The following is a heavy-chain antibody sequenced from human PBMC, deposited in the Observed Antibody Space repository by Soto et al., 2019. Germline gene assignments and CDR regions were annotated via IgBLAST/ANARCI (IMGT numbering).Heavy chain of an antibody. V-gene: IGHV3-7*03. D-gene: IGHD2-2*01. Sequence: LRLSCAASGFTFSSYWMSWVRQAPGKGLERVANIKQDGSEKYYVDSVKGRFTISRDNAKNSLYLQMNSLRAEDTAVYYCARNSGRVLGYCSSTSCYGDAFDIWGQGTMVTVSS. CDR1: GFTFSSYW. J-gene: IGHJ3*02. CDR3: ARNSGRVLGYCSSTSCYGDAFDI. CDR2: IKQDGSEK.